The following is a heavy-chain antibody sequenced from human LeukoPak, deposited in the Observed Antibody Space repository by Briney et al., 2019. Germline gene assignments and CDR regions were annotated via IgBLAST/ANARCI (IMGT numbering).Heavy chain of an antibody. CDR3: ARMVGATAYYFDY. CDR1: GFTFSSYG. CDR2: IWYDGSNK. V-gene: IGHV3-33*08. J-gene: IGHJ4*02. Sequence: GGSLRLSCAASGFTFSSYGMHWVRQAPGKGLEWVAVIWYDGSNKYYADSVKGRFTISRDNSKNTLYLQMNSLRAEDTAVYYCARMVGATAYYFDYWGQGTLVTVSS. D-gene: IGHD1-26*01.